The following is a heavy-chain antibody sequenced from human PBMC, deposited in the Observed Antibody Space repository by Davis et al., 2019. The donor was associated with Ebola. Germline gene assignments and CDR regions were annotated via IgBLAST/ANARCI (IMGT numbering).Heavy chain of an antibody. CDR1: GFTFTSSA. Sequence: SVKVSCKASGFTFTSSAVQWVRQARGQRLECVGWIVVGSGNANYAQKFRERVTITRDLSTSTAYMELRSLRSEDTAVYYCAADDLLEVFWGQGTLVTVSS. V-gene: IGHV1-58*01. CDR3: AADDLLEVF. CDR2: IVVGSGNA. J-gene: IGHJ4*02. D-gene: IGHD2-21*01.